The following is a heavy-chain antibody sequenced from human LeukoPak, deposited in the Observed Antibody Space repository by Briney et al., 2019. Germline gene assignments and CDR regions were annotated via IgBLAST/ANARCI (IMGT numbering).Heavy chain of an antibody. CDR2: ISGSGDST. CDR3: AKSHGSGLYYFDY. CDR1: GFTFSSYG. Sequence: GRSLRLSCAASGFTFSSYGMHWVRQAPGKGLEWVSAISGSGDSTYYGDSVKGRFTISRDNSKNTLYLQMNSLRAEDTAVYYCAKSHGSGLYYFDYWGQGTLVTVSS. J-gene: IGHJ4*02. D-gene: IGHD2-15*01. V-gene: IGHV3-NL1*01.